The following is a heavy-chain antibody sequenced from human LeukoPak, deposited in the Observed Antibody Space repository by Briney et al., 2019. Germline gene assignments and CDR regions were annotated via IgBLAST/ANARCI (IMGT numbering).Heavy chain of an antibody. Sequence: ASVNVSCQASGYTLTGYYIHWVRQAPGQGLEWMGRINPNSGGTNYAQKFQGRVTMTRDTSISTAYMELSRLRSDDTAVFYCARIRFSGTTRSTNFDYWGQGTLVTVSS. CDR2: INPNSGGT. V-gene: IGHV1-2*06. CDR3: ARIRFSGTTRSTNFDY. J-gene: IGHJ4*02. CDR1: GYTLTGYY. D-gene: IGHD1-1*01.